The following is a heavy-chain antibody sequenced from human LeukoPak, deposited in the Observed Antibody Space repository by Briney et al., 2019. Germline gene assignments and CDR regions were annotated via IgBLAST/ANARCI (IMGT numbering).Heavy chain of an antibody. V-gene: IGHV3-23*01. CDR3: AKDPRGGTMVRGSKLGYNWFDP. CDR1: GFTFSSYG. J-gene: IGHJ5*02. D-gene: IGHD3-10*01. CDR2: ISASGGST. Sequence: GGSLRLSCAASGFTFSSYGMSWVRQAPGKGLEWVSAISASGGSTHYADSVKGRFTISRDNSKNTLYLQMNSLRAEDTAVYYCAKDPRGGTMVRGSKLGYNWFDPWGQGTLVTVSS.